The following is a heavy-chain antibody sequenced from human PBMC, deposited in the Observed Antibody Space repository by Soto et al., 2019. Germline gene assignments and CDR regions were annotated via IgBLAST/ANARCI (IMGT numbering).Heavy chain of an antibody. Sequence: SETLSLTCAVSVSGGSISSSNWRTWVRQPPGKGLEWIGEVFHSGNTNYNPSLKSRVSMSVDTSKNQFSLRLSSVTAADTAVYYCARRQYFDFWSSYSYSNHAMDVWGQGTTVTVSS. D-gene: IGHD3-3*01. CDR2: VFHSGNT. V-gene: IGHV4-4*02. J-gene: IGHJ6*02. CDR1: GGSISSSNW. CDR3: ARRQYFDFWSSYSYSNHAMDV.